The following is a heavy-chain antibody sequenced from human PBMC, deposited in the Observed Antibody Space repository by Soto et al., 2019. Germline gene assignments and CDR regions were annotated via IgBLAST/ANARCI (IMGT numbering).Heavy chain of an antibody. CDR3: AHDFWSGSP. CDR2: IHYIGYT. D-gene: IGHD3-3*01. J-gene: IGHJ5*02. V-gene: IGHV4-39*01. Sequence: SETLSLTCTVSGGSISDYSYYWGWIRQPPGKGLEWIGAIHYIGYTHYNPSLKSRVSISVDKSKNQFSLKVTSVTAADTAVYYCAHDFWSGSPWGKGTLVTVSS. CDR1: GGSISDYSYY.